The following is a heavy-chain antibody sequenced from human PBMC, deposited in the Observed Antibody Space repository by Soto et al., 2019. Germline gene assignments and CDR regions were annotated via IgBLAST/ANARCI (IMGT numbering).Heavy chain of an antibody. CDR3: ARDVVGSDYFDS. D-gene: IGHD1-26*01. Sequence: QVQLVQSGAEVRKPGASVKVSCKASGYTFTDYYMHWVRQAPGQGLEWMGWINPKTGGTNYVQKLQGRVTMTRDTSITTAYMELSRLRSDDTAVYYCARDVVGSDYFDSWGQGTLVTVSS. CDR2: INPKTGGT. J-gene: IGHJ4*02. V-gene: IGHV1-2*02. CDR1: GYTFTDYY.